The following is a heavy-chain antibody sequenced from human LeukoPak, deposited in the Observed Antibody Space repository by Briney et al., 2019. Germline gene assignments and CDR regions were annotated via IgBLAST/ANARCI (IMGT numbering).Heavy chain of an antibody. J-gene: IGHJ4*02. CDR1: GFTFSNYW. CDR3: ASQRFLDY. D-gene: IGHD3-3*01. CDR2: IKQEGSEK. V-gene: IGHV3-7*01. Sequence: GGSLRLSCAASGFTFSNYWMNWVRQAPGKGLEWVANIKQEGSEKYYVDSVKGRFTISRDNAKSSLYLQLDSLRVEDTAVYYCASQRFLDYWGQGTLVTVSS.